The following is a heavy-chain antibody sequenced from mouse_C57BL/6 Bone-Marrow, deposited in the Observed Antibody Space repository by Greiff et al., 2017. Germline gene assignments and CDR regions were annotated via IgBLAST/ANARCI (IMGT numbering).Heavy chain of an antibody. CDR2: IYPGSGST. CDR1: GYTFTSYW. D-gene: IGHD1-1*01. CDR3: ARERIYYYGSFAY. Sequence: QVQLQQPGAELVKPGASVKMSCKASGYTFTSYWITWVKQRPGQGLEWIGDIYPGSGSTNYNEKFKSKATLTVDTSSSTAYMQLSSLTSEDSAVYYCARERIYYYGSFAYWGQGTLLTVSA. J-gene: IGHJ3*01. V-gene: IGHV1-55*01.